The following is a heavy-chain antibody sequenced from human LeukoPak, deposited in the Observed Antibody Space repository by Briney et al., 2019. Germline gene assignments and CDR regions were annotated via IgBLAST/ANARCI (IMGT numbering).Heavy chain of an antibody. CDR1: GCTFISYA. Sequence: SVKVSCKASGCTFISYAISWVRQPPGQGLDWMGRIIPICGIANYAQKFQGRVTITADKYTSTAYMELSSLRSEDTAVYYCARVISGSTYSGFDLWGQGTLVTVFS. V-gene: IGHV1-69*04. CDR2: IIPICGIA. CDR3: ARVISGSTYSGFDL. J-gene: IGHJ5*02. D-gene: IGHD1-7*01.